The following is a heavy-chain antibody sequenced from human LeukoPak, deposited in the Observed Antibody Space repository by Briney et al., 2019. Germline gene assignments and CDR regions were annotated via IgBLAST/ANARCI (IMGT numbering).Heavy chain of an antibody. J-gene: IGHJ4*01. CDR1: GFTFSRYW. Sequence: GSLRLSCAASGFTFSRYWMSWVRQPPGKGLEWIGEVHLDGRTNYNPSLESRLTMSVDLSENHISLKLTSVTAADTAVYYCAREGGFYRPLDYTGHGTLVTVSS. CDR3: AREGGFYRPLDY. D-gene: IGHD3-3*01. CDR2: VHLDGRT. V-gene: IGHV4-34*10.